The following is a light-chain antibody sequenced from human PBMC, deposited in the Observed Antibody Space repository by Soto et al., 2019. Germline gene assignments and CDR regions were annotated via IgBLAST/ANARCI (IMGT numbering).Light chain of an antibody. Sequence: EIVLTQSPGTLSSSPGERAILSCRASQSVSSSYLAWYQQKPGQAPRLLIYGASSRATGIPDRFSGSGSGTDFTLTISRLEPEDFAVYYCQQYGSSPYTFGLGTKLEIK. V-gene: IGKV3-20*01. J-gene: IGKJ2*01. CDR2: GAS. CDR3: QQYGSSPYT. CDR1: QSVSSSY.